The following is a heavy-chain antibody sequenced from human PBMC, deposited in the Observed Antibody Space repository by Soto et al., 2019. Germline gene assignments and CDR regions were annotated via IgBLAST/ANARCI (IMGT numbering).Heavy chain of an antibody. CDR3: ARDIAAAGTWWFDP. Sequence: QVQLVQSGAEVKKPGSSVKVSCKASGGTFSSYTISWVRQAPGQGLEWMGRIIPILGIANYAQKFQGRVTITADKSTSTAYMELSSLRSEDTAVYYCARDIAAAGTWWFDPWGQATLVTVSS. CDR2: IIPILGIA. V-gene: IGHV1-69*08. CDR1: GGTFSSYT. J-gene: IGHJ5*02. D-gene: IGHD6-13*01.